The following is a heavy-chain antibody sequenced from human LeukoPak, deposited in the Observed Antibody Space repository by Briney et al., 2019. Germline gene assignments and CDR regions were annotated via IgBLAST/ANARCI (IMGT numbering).Heavy chain of an antibody. Sequence: GGSLRLSCAASGFTFSSYAMSWVRQAPGKGLEWVSGVSESGGITYYADSVKGRFTISRDNSKNTLSPQMSSLRAEDTAVYYCAKAHSSSWYFAFDIWGQGTMLTVSS. CDR3: AKAHSSSWYFAFDI. J-gene: IGHJ3*02. CDR1: GFTFSSYA. CDR2: VSESGGIT. V-gene: IGHV3-23*01. D-gene: IGHD6-13*01.